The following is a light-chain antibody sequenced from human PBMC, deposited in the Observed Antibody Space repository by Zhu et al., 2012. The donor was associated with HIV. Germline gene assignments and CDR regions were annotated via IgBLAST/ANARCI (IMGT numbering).Light chain of an antibody. V-gene: IGKV1-39*01. Sequence: DIQMTQSPSSLSASVGDRVTITCRASQSINRFLNWYQQKPGKAPKLLIYATSTLKSGVPSRFSGSGSGTDFTLTISSLQPEDFATYYCQQYYSYPRTFGQGTKVEIK. CDR1: QSINRF. CDR2: ATS. CDR3: QQYYSYPRT. J-gene: IGKJ1*01.